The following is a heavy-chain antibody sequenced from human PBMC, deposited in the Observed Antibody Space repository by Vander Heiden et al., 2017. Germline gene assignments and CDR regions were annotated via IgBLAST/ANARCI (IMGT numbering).Heavy chain of an antibody. J-gene: IGHJ4*02. V-gene: IGHV1-58*01. Sequence: QMQLVQSGPEVKKPGTSVKVSCKASGFTFSSSAVHWGRQARGQRLEWVGWIVVGSGETKYAQKFQQRVTIIRDMSTSTAYMDLSSLTSDDTAVYYCAAQFSGSYPYIDYWGPGTLVTVSS. CDR3: AAQFSGSYPYIDY. D-gene: IGHD1-26*01. CDR1: GFTFSSSA. CDR2: IVVGSGET.